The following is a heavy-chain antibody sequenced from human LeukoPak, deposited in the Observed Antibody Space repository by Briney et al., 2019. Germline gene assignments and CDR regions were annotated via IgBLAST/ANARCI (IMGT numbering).Heavy chain of an antibody. D-gene: IGHD6-19*01. CDR3: ARGQRIAVAGRNYFDY. CDR1: GGSISSNSYY. CDR2: IYYSGST. J-gene: IGHJ4*02. Sequence: SETLSLTCAVSGGSISSNSYYWGWIRQPPGKGLEWIESIYYSGSTYYNPSLKSRVTISVDTSKNQFSLKLSSVTAADTAVYYCARGQRIAVAGRNYFDYWGQGTLVTVSS. V-gene: IGHV4-39*07.